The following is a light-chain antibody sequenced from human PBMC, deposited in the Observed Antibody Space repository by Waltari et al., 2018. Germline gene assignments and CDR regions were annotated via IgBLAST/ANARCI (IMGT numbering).Light chain of an antibody. V-gene: IGLV2-14*03. CDR1: SSDVGGYDF. CDR3: NSYTSSNTRV. Sequence: QSALTQPASVSGSPGQSITISCTGRSSDVGGYDFVSWYQQHPGKVPKLIIYDVSHRPSGVSTRFSGSKSGNTASLTISGLQSEDEADYYCNSYTSSNTRVFGTGTRVTVL. J-gene: IGLJ1*01. CDR2: DVS.